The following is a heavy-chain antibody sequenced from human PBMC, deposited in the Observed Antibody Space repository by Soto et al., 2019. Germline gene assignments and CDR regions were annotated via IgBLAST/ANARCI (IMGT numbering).Heavy chain of an antibody. Sequence: SETLSLTCTVSGGSISSYYWSWIRQPPGKGLEWIGYIYYSGSTNYNPSLKSRVTISVDTSKNQFSLKLSSVTAADTAVYYCARHAKGSGTRGPWALWFDPWGQGTLVTVSS. D-gene: IGHD1-7*01. CDR3: ARHAKGSGTRGPWALWFDP. CDR2: IYYSGST. CDR1: GGSISSYY. V-gene: IGHV4-59*08. J-gene: IGHJ5*02.